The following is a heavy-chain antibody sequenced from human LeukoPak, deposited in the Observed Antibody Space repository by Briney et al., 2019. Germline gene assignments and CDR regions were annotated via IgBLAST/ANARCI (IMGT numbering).Heavy chain of an antibody. D-gene: IGHD3-10*01. CDR1: GGSIRSYY. V-gene: IGHV4-59*01. CDR3: AREPGV. Sequence: PSETLSLTCTVSGGSIRSYYWSWIRQPPGKGLEWIGYIYYSGSTNYNPSLKSRVIISVDTSKNQFSLKLSSVTAADTAVYYCAREPGVWGQGTLVTVSS. CDR2: IYYSGST. J-gene: IGHJ4*02.